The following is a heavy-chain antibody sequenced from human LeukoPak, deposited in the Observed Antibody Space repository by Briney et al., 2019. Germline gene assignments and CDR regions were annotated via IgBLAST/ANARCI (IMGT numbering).Heavy chain of an antibody. Sequence: SATLSLTCTVSGASISSGLYYCAWVRQYPGKGLEWIGSLYYTGNTKYNPYLKSRVSISVDTSRNHFSLTLSSVTAADTAVYYCARNLTEDCSRNSCSAGWFDPWGQGILVTVSS. CDR3: ARNLTEDCSRNSCSAGWFDP. J-gene: IGHJ5*02. D-gene: IGHD2-2*01. CDR1: GASISSGLYY. V-gene: IGHV4-39*01. CDR2: LYYTGNT.